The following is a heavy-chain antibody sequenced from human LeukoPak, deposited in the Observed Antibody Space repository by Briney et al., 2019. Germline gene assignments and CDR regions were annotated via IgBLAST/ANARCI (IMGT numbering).Heavy chain of an antibody. Sequence: SVKVSCKASGGNFSTYAINWVRQAPGQGLEWMGRIIPILHQANYAQKFRDRVTITADESTSTAYMDLSSLRSEDTAVYYCAKGRGSDAFDIWGQGTVVTVSS. J-gene: IGHJ3*02. CDR2: IIPILHQA. CDR3: AKGRGSDAFDI. CDR1: GGNFSTYA. V-gene: IGHV1-69*11.